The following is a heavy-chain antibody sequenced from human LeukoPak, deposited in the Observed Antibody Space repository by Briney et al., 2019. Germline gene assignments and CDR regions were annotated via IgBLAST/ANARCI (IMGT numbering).Heavy chain of an antibody. CDR2: IYYSGS. CDR3: AREGVYYYDSSGSAGAFDI. D-gene: IGHD3-22*01. J-gene: IGHJ3*02. V-gene: IGHV4-59*01. CDR1: GGSIRGYY. Sequence: SETLSLTCTVSGGSIRGYYWSWIRQPPGAGLERIGYIYYSGSNYNPSLKSRVTISVDTSKNQFSLKLSSVTAADTAVYYCAREGVYYYDSSGSAGAFDIWGQGTMVSVSS.